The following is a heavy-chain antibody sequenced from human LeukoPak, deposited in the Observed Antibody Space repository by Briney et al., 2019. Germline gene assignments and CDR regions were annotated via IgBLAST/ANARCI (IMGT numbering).Heavy chain of an antibody. J-gene: IGHJ4*02. CDR3: AREGVRGLITALFDS. Sequence: ASVKVSCKASGYTFTGYYMHWVRQAPGQGLEWMGWINPNSGGTNYAQKFQGRLTITRDTSATTAYMELSSLRSEDTAVYYCAREGVRGLITALFDSWGQGTLVTVSS. CDR2: INPNSGGT. CDR1: GYTFTGYY. V-gene: IGHV1-2*02. D-gene: IGHD3-10*01.